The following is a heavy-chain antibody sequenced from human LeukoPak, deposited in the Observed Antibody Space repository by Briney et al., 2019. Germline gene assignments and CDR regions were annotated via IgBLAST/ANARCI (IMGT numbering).Heavy chain of an antibody. CDR3: ARGVAAGGRRLDP. J-gene: IGHJ5*02. CDR1: GYSFTGYW. CDR2: INPNSGGT. D-gene: IGHD2-15*01. V-gene: IGHV1-2*02. Sequence: GASVTVSCKTSGYSFTGYWIHWVRQAPGQGVEWLGWINPNSGGTNYAQKFQDSVSMTRDTSINTVYMELSSLRLDDTAVYYCARGVAAGGRRLDPWGQGTLITVSS.